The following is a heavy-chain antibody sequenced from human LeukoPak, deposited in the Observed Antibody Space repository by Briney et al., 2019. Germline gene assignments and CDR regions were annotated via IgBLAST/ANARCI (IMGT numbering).Heavy chain of an antibody. CDR3: AREGLLRYFDWLSGYFDY. J-gene: IGHJ4*03. CDR2: IYYSGST. CDR1: GGSISSYY. D-gene: IGHD3-9*01. V-gene: IGHV4-30-4*08. Sequence: SETLSLTCTVSGGSISSYYWSWIRQPPGKGLEWIGYIYYSGSTYYNPSLKSRVTISVDTSKNQFSLKLSSVTAADTAVYYCAREGLLRYFDWLSGYFDYWGQGTMVTVSS.